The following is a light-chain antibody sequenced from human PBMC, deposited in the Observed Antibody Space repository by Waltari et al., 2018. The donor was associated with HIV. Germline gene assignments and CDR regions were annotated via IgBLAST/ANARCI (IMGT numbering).Light chain of an antibody. CDR1: QSIGSN. Sequence: IAMTQSPATLSVSPGETATLSCRASQSIGSNLAWYQHKSGQPPRLLIYGASTRATGIPERFSGGGSGTDFTFTISSLQSEDFAVYYCQQYNKWPPLTFGGGTKVEIK. CDR2: GAS. CDR3: QQYNKWPPLT. J-gene: IGKJ4*01. V-gene: IGKV3-15*01.